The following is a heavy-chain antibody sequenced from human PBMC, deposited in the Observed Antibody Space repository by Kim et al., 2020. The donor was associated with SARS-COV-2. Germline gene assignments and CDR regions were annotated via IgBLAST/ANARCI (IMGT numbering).Heavy chain of an antibody. Sequence: GESLKISCTASGYRFTSYWIGWVRQKPGKGLEWMGIIFPGDSDTRYSPSFQGQVTISADKSISTAYLQWNSLQASDTAIYYCARHGRGARGCRCECYRYGVDVWGQGTKVTVSS. CDR1: GYRFTSYW. CDR2: IFPGDSDT. J-gene: IGHJ6*02. D-gene: IGHD2-21*01. CDR3: ARHGRGARGCRCECYRYGVDV. V-gene: IGHV5-51*01.